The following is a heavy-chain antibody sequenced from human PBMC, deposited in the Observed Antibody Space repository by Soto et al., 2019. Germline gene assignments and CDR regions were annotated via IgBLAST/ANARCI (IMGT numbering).Heavy chain of an antibody. D-gene: IGHD2-15*01. J-gene: IGHJ6*02. CDR1: GFTFSSYS. Sequence: EVQLVESGGGLVQPGGSLRLSCAASGFTFSSYSMNWVRQAPGKGLEWVSYISSSSSTIYYADSVKGRFTISRDNAKNSLYLQMNSLRDEDTAVYYCARDVPAGIGGKDYYYGMDVWGQGTTVTVSS. CDR2: ISSSSSTI. V-gene: IGHV3-48*02. CDR3: ARDVPAGIGGKDYYYGMDV.